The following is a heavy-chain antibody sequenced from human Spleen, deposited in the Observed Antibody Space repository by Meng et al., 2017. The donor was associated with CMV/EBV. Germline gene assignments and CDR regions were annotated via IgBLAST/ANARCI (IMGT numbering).Heavy chain of an antibody. V-gene: IGHV1-18*01. CDR3: ARDEANWGFCDL. CDR2: INTYNGNT. J-gene: IGHJ2*01. CDR1: GGTFSSYA. D-gene: IGHD7-27*01. Sequence: ASVKVSCKASGGTFSSYAISWVRQAPGQGLEWMGWINTYNGNTKFAQKFQGRVTLTTDSSTTTAFMELRSLRSDDTAVYYCARDEANWGFCDLWGRGTLVTVSS.